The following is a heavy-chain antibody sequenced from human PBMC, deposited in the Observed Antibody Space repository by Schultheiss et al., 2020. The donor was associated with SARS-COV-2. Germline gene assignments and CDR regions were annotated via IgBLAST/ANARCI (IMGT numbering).Heavy chain of an antibody. CDR2: VYYSGST. Sequence: SETLSLTCTVSGGSVSSGSYYWSWIRQPPGKGLEWIGYVYYSGSTSYNPSLKSRVTILVDTSKNQFSLKLTSVTAADTAVYYCARRVEQWLAANYYYGMDVWGQGTTVTVSS. D-gene: IGHD6-19*01. CDR3: ARRVEQWLAANYYYGMDV. V-gene: IGHV4-61*01. J-gene: IGHJ6*02. CDR1: GGSVSSGSYY.